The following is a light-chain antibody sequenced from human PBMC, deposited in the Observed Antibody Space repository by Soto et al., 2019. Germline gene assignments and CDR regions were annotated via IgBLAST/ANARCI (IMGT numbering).Light chain of an antibody. J-gene: IGKJ5*01. CDR1: QSVDST. V-gene: IGKV3D-15*01. Sequence: EVVLAQTPALLSSSPGERVTLSCGASQSVDSTSMAWYQHKPGLAPRLLVYGASRRATGIPDRFSGSGSGTEFTLTISSLQSEDFAVYYCQQYNNWPPITFGQGTRLEIK. CDR2: GAS. CDR3: QQYNNWPPIT.